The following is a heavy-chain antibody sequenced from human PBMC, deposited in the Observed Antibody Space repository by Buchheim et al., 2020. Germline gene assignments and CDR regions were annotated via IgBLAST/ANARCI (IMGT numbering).Heavy chain of an antibody. CDR2: ISSSSSYI. J-gene: IGHJ6*02. Sequence: EVQLVESGGGLVKPGGSLRLSCAASGFTFSSYSMNWVRQAPGKGLEWVSSISSSSSYIYYADSVKGRFTISRDNAKNALYLQMNSLRAEDTAVYYCARDGMIVAAASTDGMDVWGQGTT. CDR1: GFTFSSYS. CDR3: ARDGMIVAAASTDGMDV. D-gene: IGHD3-22*01. V-gene: IGHV3-21*01.